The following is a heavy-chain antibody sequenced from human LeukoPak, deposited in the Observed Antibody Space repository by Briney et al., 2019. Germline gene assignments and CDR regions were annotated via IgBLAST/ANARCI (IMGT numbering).Heavy chain of an antibody. Sequence: SETLSLTCAVSGGSISSSYWWSWIRQPPGKGLEWTGEIYHSGSTNYNLSLKSRVTISVDKSKNQFSLKLNSVTAADTAVYYCARDYCTSTTCPDWFDPWGQGTLVTVSS. J-gene: IGHJ5*02. CDR3: ARDYCTSTTCPDWFDP. V-gene: IGHV4-4*02. CDR1: GGSISSSYW. CDR2: IYHSGST. D-gene: IGHD2-2*01.